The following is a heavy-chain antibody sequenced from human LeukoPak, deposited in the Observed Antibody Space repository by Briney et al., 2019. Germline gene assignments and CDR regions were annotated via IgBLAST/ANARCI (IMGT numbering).Heavy chain of an antibody. CDR3: ARHQWGELAAAFDAGFDY. Sequence: SETLSLTCTVSGGSISSGSYYWSWIRQPPGKGLEWIGYIYYSGSTNYNPSLKSRVTISVDTSKNQFSLKLSSVTAADTAVYYCARHQWGELAAAFDAGFDYWGQGTLVTVSS. J-gene: IGHJ4*02. V-gene: IGHV4-61*01. D-gene: IGHD6-13*01. CDR2: IYYSGST. CDR1: GGSISSGSYY.